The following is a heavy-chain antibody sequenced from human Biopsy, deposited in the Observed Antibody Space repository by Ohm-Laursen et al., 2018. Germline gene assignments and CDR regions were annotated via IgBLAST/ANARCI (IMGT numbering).Heavy chain of an antibody. CDR3: AKDLRNNNWGVGS. CDR2: ISDDGRNK. CDR1: GFSFSSYG. Sequence: RSLGLSCTASGFSFSSYGMHWVRQAPGKGLEWVAAISDDGRNKYYIDSVRGRFTISRDNSKNTLYLQMNNLRAEETAVFYCAKDLRNNNWGVGSWGHGTLVTVSS. J-gene: IGHJ4*01. V-gene: IGHV3-30*18. D-gene: IGHD7-27*01.